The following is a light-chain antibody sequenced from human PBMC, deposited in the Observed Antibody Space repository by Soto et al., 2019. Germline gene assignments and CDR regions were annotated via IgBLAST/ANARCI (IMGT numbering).Light chain of an antibody. CDR1: SSDVGSYNL. CDR3: CSYAGSSTFV. J-gene: IGLJ2*01. Sequence: QSALTQPASVSGSHGQSITISCTGTSSDVGSYNLVSWYQQHPGKAPKLMIYEGSKRPSGVSNRFSGSKSGNTASLTISGLQAEDEADSYCCSYAGSSTFVFGGGTKLTVL. CDR2: EGS. V-gene: IGLV2-23*03.